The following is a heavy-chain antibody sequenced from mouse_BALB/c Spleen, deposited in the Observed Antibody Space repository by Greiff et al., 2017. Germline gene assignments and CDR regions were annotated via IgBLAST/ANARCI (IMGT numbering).Heavy chain of an antibody. J-gene: IGHJ1*01. V-gene: IGHV5-12-2*01. Sequence: EVKLMESGGGLVQPGGSLKLSCAASGFTFSSYTMSWVRQTPEKRLEWVAYISNGGGSTYYPDTVKGRFTISRDNAKNTLYLQMSSLKSEDTAMYYCARNYYGSSYDWYFDVWGAGTTVTVSS. D-gene: IGHD1-1*01. CDR1: GFTFSSYT. CDR3: ARNYYGSSYDWYFDV. CDR2: ISNGGGST.